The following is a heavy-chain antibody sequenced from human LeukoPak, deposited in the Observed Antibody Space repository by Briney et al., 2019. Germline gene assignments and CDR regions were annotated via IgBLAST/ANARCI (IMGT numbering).Heavy chain of an antibody. CDR1: GFTFSSYS. Sequence: GGSLRLSCAASGFTFSSYSMNWVRQAPGKELEWVSYISSSSSTIYYADSVKGRFALSRDNAKNSLYLQMNSLRAEDTAVYYCARDHHRRLYDSQARNTFDIWGQGTMVTVSS. CDR2: ISSSSSTI. J-gene: IGHJ3*02. CDR3: ARDHHRRLYDSQARNTFDI. V-gene: IGHV3-48*01. D-gene: IGHD3-22*01.